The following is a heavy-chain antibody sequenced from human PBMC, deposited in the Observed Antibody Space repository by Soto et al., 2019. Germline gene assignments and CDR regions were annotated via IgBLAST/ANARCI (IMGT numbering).Heavy chain of an antibody. J-gene: IGHJ4*02. CDR2: ISAYNGNT. CDR1: GYTFTSYG. Sequence: ASVKVSCKASGYTFTSYGINWVLQAPGQGLEWMGWISAYNGNTNYAQKLQGRVTMTTDTSTSTAYMELRSLRSDDTAVYYCARDTPVTSFDYWGQGTLVTVSS. V-gene: IGHV1-18*01. CDR3: ARDTPVTSFDY. D-gene: IGHD4-17*01.